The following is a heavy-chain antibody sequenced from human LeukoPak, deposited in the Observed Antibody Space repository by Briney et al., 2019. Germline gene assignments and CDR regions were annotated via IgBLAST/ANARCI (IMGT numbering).Heavy chain of an antibody. D-gene: IGHD2-8*01. CDR1: GGTFGSYA. CDR2: IIPIFGTA. V-gene: IGHV1-69*05. CDR3: ARSTLGLMVYAIDY. Sequence: SVKVSCKASGGTFGSYAISWVRQAPGQGLEWMGRIIPIFGTANYAQKFQGRVTITTDESTSTAYMELSSLRSEDTAVYYCARSTLGLMVYAIDYWGQGTLVTVSS. J-gene: IGHJ4*02.